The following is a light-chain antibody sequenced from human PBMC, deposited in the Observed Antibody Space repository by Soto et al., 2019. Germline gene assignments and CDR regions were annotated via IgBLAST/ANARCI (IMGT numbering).Light chain of an antibody. J-gene: IGKJ1*01. CDR2: DAS. CDR3: QQYSSYSAWT. Sequence: DMQRTQSPSTLSASIGDRVTITCRASQSINKCFACHQQKPGKAPKLLIYDASNLPSGVPPRFSGSGSGTEFTLTISSLQPNDIATYYCQQYSSYSAWTFGEGTKVDIK. CDR1: QSINKC. V-gene: IGKV1-5*01.